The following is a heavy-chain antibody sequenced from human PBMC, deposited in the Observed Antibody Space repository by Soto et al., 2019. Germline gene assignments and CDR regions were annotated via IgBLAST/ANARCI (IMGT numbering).Heavy chain of an antibody. D-gene: IGHD2-21*02. CDR2: ISYDGSNK. CDR3: AREVIGVVTSPAFDI. Sequence: QVQLVESGGGVVQPGRSLRLSCAASGFTFSSYAMHWVRQAPGKGLEWVAVISYDGSNKYYADSVKGRVTISRDNSKNTLYLRMNSLRAEDTAVYYCAREVIGVVTSPAFDIWGQGTMGTVSS. CDR1: GFTFSSYA. V-gene: IGHV3-30-3*01. J-gene: IGHJ3*02.